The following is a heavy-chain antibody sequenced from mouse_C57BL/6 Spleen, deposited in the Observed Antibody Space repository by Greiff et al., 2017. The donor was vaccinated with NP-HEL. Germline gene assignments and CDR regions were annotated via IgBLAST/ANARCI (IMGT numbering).Heavy chain of an antibody. CDR3: ARLYDYDGYYAMDY. D-gene: IGHD2-4*01. CDR1: GYTFTDYY. CDR2: INPNNGGT. V-gene: IGHV1-26*01. J-gene: IGHJ4*01. Sequence: VQLQQSGPELVKPGASVKISCKASGYTFTDYYMNWVKQSHGKSLEWIGDINPNNGGTSYNQKFKGKATLTVDKSSSKAYMELRSLTSEDSAVYYCARLYDYDGYYAMDYWGQGTSVTVSS.